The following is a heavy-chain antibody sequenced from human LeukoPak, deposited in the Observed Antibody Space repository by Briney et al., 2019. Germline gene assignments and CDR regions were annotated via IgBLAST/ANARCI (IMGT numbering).Heavy chain of an antibody. J-gene: IGHJ4*02. V-gene: IGHV6-1*01. CDR2: TYYRIKWYN. Sequence: SQTLSLTCAISGDSVSSNSAAWNCIRQSPSRGLEWLGRTYYRIKWYNDYAIAVRSRITINPDTSKNQFSLQLNSVTPEDTAVYFCVRGSGSYYGNEFFDHWDQGTLVTVSS. CDR3: VRGSGSYYGNEFFDH. D-gene: IGHD3-10*01. CDR1: GDSVSSNSAA.